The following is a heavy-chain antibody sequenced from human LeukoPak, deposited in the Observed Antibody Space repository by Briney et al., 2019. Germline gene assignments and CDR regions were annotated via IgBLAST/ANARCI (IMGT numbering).Heavy chain of an antibody. CDR3: ARVTGSSSDY. D-gene: IGHD6-6*01. Sequence: SLRLSCAASGFTFSSYAMHWVRQAPGKGLEWVAVISYDGSNKYYADSVKGRFTISRDNSKNTLYLQMNSLRAEDTAVYYCARVTGSSSDYWGQGTLVTVSS. J-gene: IGHJ4*02. V-gene: IGHV3-30*04. CDR1: GFTFSSYA. CDR2: ISYDGSNK.